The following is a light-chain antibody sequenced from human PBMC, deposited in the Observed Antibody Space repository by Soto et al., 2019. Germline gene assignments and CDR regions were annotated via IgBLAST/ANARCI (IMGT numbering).Light chain of an antibody. J-gene: IGKJ5*01. CDR3: QKFNTAPLT. CDR2: SAS. V-gene: IGKV1-27*01. Sequence: DIQMTQSPSSLSASVGDRVTITCRASQDISVYLAWYQQKPGKVPKLLIYSASTLQSGVPSRFSGSGSGTDFTITISSLQPEDVATYYYQKFNTAPLTFGQGTRLEIK. CDR1: QDISVY.